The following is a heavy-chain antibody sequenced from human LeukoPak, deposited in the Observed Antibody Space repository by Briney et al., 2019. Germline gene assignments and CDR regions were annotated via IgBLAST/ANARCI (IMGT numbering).Heavy chain of an antibody. V-gene: IGHV3-21*01. Sequence: PGGSLRLSCAASGFTFSSYRMNWVRQAPGKGLEWVSSISSSSSYIYYADSVKGRFTISRDNAKNSLYLQMNSLRAEDTAVYYCARELGRNTDYWGQGTLVTVSS. CDR3: ARELGRNTDY. J-gene: IGHJ4*02. CDR2: ISSSSSYI. CDR1: GFTFSSYR. D-gene: IGHD1-14*01.